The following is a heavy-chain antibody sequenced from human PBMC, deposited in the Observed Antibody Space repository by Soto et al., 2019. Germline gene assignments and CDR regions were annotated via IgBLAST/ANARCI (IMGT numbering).Heavy chain of an antibody. CDR3: ARAYIVVVPAALKYYYYYVMDI. Sequence: ASVKVSCKASGGTFSSYAISWVRQAPGQGLEWMGGIIPIFGTANYAQKFQGRVTITADESTSTAYMELSSLRSEDTAVYYCARAYIVVVPAALKYYYYYVMDIWDQGPTVTVAS. V-gene: IGHV1-69*13. CDR2: IIPIFGTA. CDR1: GGTFSSYA. J-gene: IGHJ6*02. D-gene: IGHD2-2*01.